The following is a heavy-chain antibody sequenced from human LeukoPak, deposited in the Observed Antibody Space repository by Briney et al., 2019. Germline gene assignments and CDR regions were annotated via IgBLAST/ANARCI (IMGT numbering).Heavy chain of an antibody. CDR1: GFTFSSYA. D-gene: IGHD6-19*01. V-gene: IGHV3-23*01. CDR3: ARTIAVAGRPLFDY. Sequence: PGGSLRPSCAASGFTFSSYAMSWVRQAPGKGLEWVPAISGSGGSTYYADSVKGRFTISRDNSKNTLYLQMNSLRAEDTAVYYCARTIAVAGRPLFDYWGQGTLVTVSS. CDR2: ISGSGGST. J-gene: IGHJ4*02.